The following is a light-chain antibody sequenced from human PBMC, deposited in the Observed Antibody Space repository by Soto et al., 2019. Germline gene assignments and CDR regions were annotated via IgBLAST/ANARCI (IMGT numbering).Light chain of an antibody. CDR2: GAS. CDR3: QQLNTFPIA. CDR1: QGVSGY. J-gene: IGKJ5*01. V-gene: IGKV1-9*01. Sequence: DIQLTQSPSFLSASVGDRVTITCRASQGVSGYFAWYQQKPGKAPKLLIYGASTLQSGVPSRFSGSGSGTEFTLTISSLQPEDFATYYCQQLNTFPIAFGQGTRLEIK.